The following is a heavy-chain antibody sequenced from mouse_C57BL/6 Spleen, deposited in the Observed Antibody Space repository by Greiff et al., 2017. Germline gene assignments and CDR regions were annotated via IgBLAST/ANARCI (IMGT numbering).Heavy chain of an antibody. CDR1: GFTFSDYY. CDR3: ARAHYDYDGAWFAY. Sequence: EVKLVESEGGLVQPGSSMKLSCTASGFTFSDYYMAWVRQVPEKGLEWVANINYDGSSTYYLDSLKSRFIISRDNAKNILYLQMSSLKSEDTATYYCARAHYDYDGAWFAYWGQGTLVTVSA. CDR2: INYDGSST. J-gene: IGHJ3*01. D-gene: IGHD2-4*01. V-gene: IGHV5-16*01.